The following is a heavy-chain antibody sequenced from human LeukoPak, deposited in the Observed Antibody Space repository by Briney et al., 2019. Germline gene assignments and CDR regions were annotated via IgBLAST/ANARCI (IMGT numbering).Heavy chain of an antibody. V-gene: IGHV3-23*01. Sequence: PGGSLRLSCAASGFTFSSCAMSWVRQAPGKGLEWVSGISGTGYGKYYASSVKGRFTISRDNSKNTLYLQMNSLRVEDTAVYYCAKGLNGSESYPLLYGMDVWGQGTTVTVSS. D-gene: IGHD3-10*01. J-gene: IGHJ6*02. CDR2: ISGTGYGK. CDR3: AKGLNGSESYPLLYGMDV. CDR1: GFTFSSCA.